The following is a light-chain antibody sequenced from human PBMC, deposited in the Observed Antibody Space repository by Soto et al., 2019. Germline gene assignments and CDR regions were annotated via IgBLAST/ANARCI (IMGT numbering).Light chain of an antibody. J-gene: IGLJ2*01. CDR1: SSDVGGYNY. Sequence: QSVLTQPASVSGSPGQSITISCTGTSSDVGGYNYVSWYQQHPGKAPKLMIYDVSNRPSGVSNRFSGSKSGNTASLTISGLQPEDEADYYCSSYTSTITVVFGGGTKVTVL. V-gene: IGLV2-14*01. CDR3: SSYTSTITVV. CDR2: DVS.